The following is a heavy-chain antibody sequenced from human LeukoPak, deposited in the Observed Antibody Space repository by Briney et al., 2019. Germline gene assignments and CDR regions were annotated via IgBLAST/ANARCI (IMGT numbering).Heavy chain of an antibody. V-gene: IGHV3-7*01. CDR3: AIIPRAAAGPSARSPFHY. J-gene: IGHJ4*02. Sequence: GGSLRLSCAASGFTFSSYDMSWVRQAPGKGLEWVANIKQDGSDKYYVDSVKGRFTISRDNAKNSLYLQMNSLRAEDTAVYYCAIIPRAAAGPSARSPFHYWGQGTLVTVSS. CDR2: IKQDGSDK. CDR1: GFTFSSYD. D-gene: IGHD6-13*01.